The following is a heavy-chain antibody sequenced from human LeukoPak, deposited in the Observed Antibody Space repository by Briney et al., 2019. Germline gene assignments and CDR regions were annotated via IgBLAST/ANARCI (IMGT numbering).Heavy chain of an antibody. Sequence: ASVTVSCKASGYTFTNYYMHWVQQAPGKGLEWMGRVDPEDGETIYSEKFQDRVTITADTSTDTAYMELSSLRPEDTAVYYWGAGDGGSGWDGGGYWGQGTLVTVSS. CDR1: GYTFTNYY. CDR3: GAGDGGSGWDGGGY. J-gene: IGHJ4*02. CDR2: VDPEDGET. D-gene: IGHD6-19*01. V-gene: IGHV1-69-2*01.